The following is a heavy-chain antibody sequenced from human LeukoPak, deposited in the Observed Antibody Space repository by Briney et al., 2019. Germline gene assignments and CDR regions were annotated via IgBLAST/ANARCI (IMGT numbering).Heavy chain of an antibody. CDR2: IYTSWST. J-gene: IGHJ5*02. V-gene: IGHV4-4*07. D-gene: IGHD6-13*01. Sequence: SETLSLTCTVSGGSISSYCWSWIRQPAGKGLEWIGRIYTSWSTNYNPSLKSRVTMSVDTAKNQFSLKLSSVTAADTAVYYCARGGRYRSSWYWFDPWGQGTLVTVSS. CDR1: GGSISSYC. CDR3: ARGGRYRSSWYWFDP.